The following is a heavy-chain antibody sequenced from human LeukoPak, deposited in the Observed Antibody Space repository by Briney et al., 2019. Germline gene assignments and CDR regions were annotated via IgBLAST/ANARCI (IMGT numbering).Heavy chain of an antibody. CDR1: GFTFSCYA. Sequence: GGSLRLSCAASGFTFSCYAMSWVRQAPGKGLEWVSAISGSGGSTYYVDSVKGRFTISRDNSKNTLYLQMNSLRAEDTAVYYCAKLYRAVTGMFFDYWGQGTLVTVSS. CDR3: AKLYRAVTGMFFDY. J-gene: IGHJ4*02. D-gene: IGHD6-19*01. V-gene: IGHV3-23*01. CDR2: ISGSGGST.